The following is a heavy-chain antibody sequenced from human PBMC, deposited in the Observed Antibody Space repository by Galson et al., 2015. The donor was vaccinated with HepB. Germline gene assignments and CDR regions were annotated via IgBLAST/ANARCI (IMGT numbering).Heavy chain of an antibody. Sequence: SLRLSCAASGFTFSSYGMHWVRQAPGKGLEWVAVISYDGSNKYYADSVKGRFTISRDNSKNTLYLQMNSLRAEDTAVYYCAKEGYGGCSGGSCYSGPGWFDPWGQGTLVTVSS. CDR1: GFTFSSYG. CDR3: AKEGYGGCSGGSCYSGPGWFDP. D-gene: IGHD2-15*01. V-gene: IGHV3-30*18. CDR2: ISYDGSNK. J-gene: IGHJ5*02.